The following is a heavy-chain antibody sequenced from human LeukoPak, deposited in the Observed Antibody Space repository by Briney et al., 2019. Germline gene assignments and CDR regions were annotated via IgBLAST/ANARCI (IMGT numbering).Heavy chain of an antibody. J-gene: IGHJ4*02. Sequence: GRSLRLSCAASGFTFDDYAMHWVRQAPGKGLEWVSGISWNSGSIDYADSVKGRFIISRDNAKNSLYLQMNSLRAEDTAVYYCARLSGGFDWRRWGQGTLVTVSS. CDR3: ARLSGGFDWRR. D-gene: IGHD3-9*01. CDR1: GFTFDDYA. V-gene: IGHV3-9*01. CDR2: ISWNSGSI.